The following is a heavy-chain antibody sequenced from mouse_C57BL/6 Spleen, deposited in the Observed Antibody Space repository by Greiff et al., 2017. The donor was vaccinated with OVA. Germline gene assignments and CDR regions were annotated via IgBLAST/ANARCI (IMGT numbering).Heavy chain of an antibody. D-gene: IGHD1-1*01. Sequence: VQLVESGPELVKPGASVKISCKASGYAFSSSWMNWVKQRPGKGLEWIGRIYPGDGDTNYNGKFKGKATLTADKSSSTAYMQLSSLTSEDSAVYFCARGGSSYGAMDYWGQGTSVTVSS. CDR2: IYPGDGDT. CDR3: ARGGSSYGAMDY. J-gene: IGHJ4*01. V-gene: IGHV1-82*01. CDR1: GYAFSSSW.